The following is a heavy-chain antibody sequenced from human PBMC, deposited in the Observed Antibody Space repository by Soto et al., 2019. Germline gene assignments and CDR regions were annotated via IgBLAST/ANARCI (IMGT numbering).Heavy chain of an antibody. CDR2: IIPILGIA. V-gene: IGHV1-69*02. CDR3: ARGTGRGGMDV. J-gene: IGHJ6*02. CDR1: GGTFSSYT. Sequence: QVQLVQSGAEVKKPGSSVKVSCKASGGTFSSYTISWVRQAPGQGLEWMGRIIPILGIANYAQKFQGRVTXTXXKSTSTAYMELSSLRSEDTAVYYCARGTGRGGMDVWGQGTTVTVSS. D-gene: IGHD3-9*01.